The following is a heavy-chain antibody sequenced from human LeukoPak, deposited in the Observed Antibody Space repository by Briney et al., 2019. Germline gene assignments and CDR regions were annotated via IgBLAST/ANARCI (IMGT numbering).Heavy chain of an antibody. CDR3: ATEHPDFWRGYYNF. Sequence: GGSLRLSCAASGFTFSNAWMSWVRQAPGKGLEWVGRIKSKTDGGTTDYAAPVKGRFTISRDDSKNTLYLQMNSLKTEDTAVYDCATEHPDFWRGYYNFWGQGTLVTVSS. CDR1: GFTFSNAW. V-gene: IGHV3-15*01. J-gene: IGHJ4*02. D-gene: IGHD3-3*01. CDR2: IKSKTDGGTT.